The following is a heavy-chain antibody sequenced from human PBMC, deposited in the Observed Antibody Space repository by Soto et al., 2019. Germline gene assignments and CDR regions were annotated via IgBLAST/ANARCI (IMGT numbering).Heavy chain of an antibody. D-gene: IGHD3-10*01. J-gene: IGHJ6*02. CDR3: ATASYGSGSFDYGMDV. Sequence: QVQLVQSGAEVKKPGSSVKVSCKASGGTFSSYAISWVRQAPGQGLEWMGGIIPIFGTANYAQKFQGRVTITADEATSTAYMELSSLRSEDTDVYYCATASYGSGSFDYGMDVWGQGTTVTVSS. CDR1: GGTFSSYA. CDR2: IIPIFGTA. V-gene: IGHV1-69*01.